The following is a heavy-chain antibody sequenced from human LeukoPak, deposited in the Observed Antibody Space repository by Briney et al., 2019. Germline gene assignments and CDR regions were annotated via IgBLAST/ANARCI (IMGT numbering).Heavy chain of an antibody. J-gene: IGHJ3*02. CDR2: INHSGST. V-gene: IGHV4-34*01. D-gene: IGHD6-13*01. Sequence: SETLSLTCAVYGGSFSGYYWSWIRQPPGKGLEWIGEINHSGSTNYNPSLKSRVTISVDTSKNQFSLKLSSVTAADTAVYYCARRIAADNDAFDIWGQGTMVTVSS. CDR3: ARRIAADNDAFDI. CDR1: GGSFSGYY.